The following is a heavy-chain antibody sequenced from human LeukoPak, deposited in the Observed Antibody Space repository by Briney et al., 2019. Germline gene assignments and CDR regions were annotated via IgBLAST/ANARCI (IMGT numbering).Heavy chain of an antibody. D-gene: IGHD3-10*01. V-gene: IGHV1-2*02. CDR2: INPNSGGT. J-gene: IGHJ6*03. Sequence: ASVKVSCKASGYTFTGYYMHWVRQAPGQGLEWMGWINPNSGGTNYAQKFQGRVTMTRDTSISTAYMELSRLRSDDTAVYYCARTMYYYGSGSYYYYMDVWGKGTTVTVSS. CDR3: ARTMYYYGSGSYYYYMDV. CDR1: GYTFTGYY.